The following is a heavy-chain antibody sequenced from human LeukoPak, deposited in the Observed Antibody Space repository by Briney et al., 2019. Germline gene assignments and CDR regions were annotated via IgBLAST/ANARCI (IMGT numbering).Heavy chain of an antibody. CDR1: GGSFSGYY. CDR3: ARGPGTWYYY. D-gene: IGHD6-13*01. Sequence: PSETRSLTCAVYGGSFSGYYWSWIRQPPGKGLEWIGEINHSGSTNYNPSLKSRVTISIDTSKNQFSLKLSSVTAADTALYYCARGPGTWYYYWGQGTLVTVSS. J-gene: IGHJ4*02. CDR2: INHSGST. V-gene: IGHV4-34*01.